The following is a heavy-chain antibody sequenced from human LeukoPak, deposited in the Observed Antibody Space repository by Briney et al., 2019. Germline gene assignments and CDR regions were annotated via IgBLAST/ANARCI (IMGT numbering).Heavy chain of an antibody. CDR2: IKQDGSEK. V-gene: IGHV3-7*01. Sequence: GGSLRLSCAASGFTFSSYWMSWVRQAPGKGLEWVANIKQDGSEKYYADSVKGRFTISRDNAKNSLYLQMNSLRAEDTAVYYCARDQWTISEKSFDYWGQGTLVTVSS. J-gene: IGHJ4*02. CDR1: GFTFSSYW. D-gene: IGHD3-9*01. CDR3: ARDQWTISEKSFDY.